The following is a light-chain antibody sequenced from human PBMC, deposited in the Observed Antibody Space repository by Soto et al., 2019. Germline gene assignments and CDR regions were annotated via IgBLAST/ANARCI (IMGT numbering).Light chain of an antibody. V-gene: IGLV1-47*01. CDR1: SSNIGGTY. Sequence: QSVLTQPPSASGTPGQSVTISCSGSSSNIGGTYVSWFQQVPGTAPKLLIYRSNQRPSGVPDRFSGSKSGTSASLAISGLRSEDEADYYCASWVGSLSRWVLGGGSQVTVL. J-gene: IGLJ6*01. CDR2: RSN. CDR3: ASWVGSLSRWV.